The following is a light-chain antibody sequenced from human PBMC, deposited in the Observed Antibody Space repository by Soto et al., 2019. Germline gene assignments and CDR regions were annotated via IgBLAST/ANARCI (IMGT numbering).Light chain of an antibody. V-gene: IGKV3-15*01. Sequence: EIVMTQSPATLSVSPGERATLSCRASQSVSSNLAWYQQKPGQAPRLLIYGASTRATGIPARLSGSGSGTEFTLTFSSLQSEDFAVYYCQQYNNWPLYTFGQGTKLEIK. CDR3: QQYNNWPLYT. CDR2: GAS. J-gene: IGKJ2*01. CDR1: QSVSSN.